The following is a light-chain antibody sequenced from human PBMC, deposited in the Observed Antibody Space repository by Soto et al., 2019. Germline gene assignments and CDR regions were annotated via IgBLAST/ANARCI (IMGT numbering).Light chain of an antibody. CDR3: QQYYSAPLT. J-gene: IGKJ4*01. V-gene: IGKV4-1*01. CDR1: QSVLYSSNNRNY. CDR2: WAS. Sequence: DIVMTQSPDSLAVSLGERATINCKSSQSVLYSSNNRNYLAWYQQRLGQPPKLIFYWASTRKSGVPDRFSGSGSGTDFTLTISSLQAEDVAVYYCQQYYSAPLTFGGGTKVEIK.